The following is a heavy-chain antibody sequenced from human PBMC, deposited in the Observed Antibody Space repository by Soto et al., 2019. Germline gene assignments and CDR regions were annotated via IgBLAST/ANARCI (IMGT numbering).Heavy chain of an antibody. V-gene: IGHV1-46*01. CDR1: NDSLSRHI. J-gene: IGHJ4*02. Sequence: RALVPVSWQESNDSLSRHIINWERTAPGAGLEWMGIINPGPNSAIYSKEFQGRLTLTSGMPTRTVYMQLSNLKSGDTAVYYGAGASSRVSSVVAAYWGQGTLVTVSS. D-gene: IGHD2-15*01. CDR3: AGASSRVSSVVAAY. CDR2: INPGPNSA.